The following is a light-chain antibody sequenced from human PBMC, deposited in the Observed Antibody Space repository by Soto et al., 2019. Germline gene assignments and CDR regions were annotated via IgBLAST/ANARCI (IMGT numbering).Light chain of an antibody. CDR2: GNR. Sequence: QSVLTQPPSVSGAPGQRVTLSCTGNTSNLGAGYDVHWYQQLPGAAPKLVIFGNRNRPSGVPERFSGSKSGTSASLAITGLQAEDEADYYCAAWDDSLNGHVVFGGGTKLTVL. CDR3: AAWDDSLNGHVV. CDR1: TSNLGAGYD. J-gene: IGLJ2*01. V-gene: IGLV1-40*01.